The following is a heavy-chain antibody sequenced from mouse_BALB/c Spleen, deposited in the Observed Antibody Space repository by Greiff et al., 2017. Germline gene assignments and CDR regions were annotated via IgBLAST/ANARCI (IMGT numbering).Heavy chain of an antibody. CDR3: ARPSSSSWFAY. J-gene: IGHJ3*01. Sequence: EVKLVESGPGLVKPSQSLSLTCTVTGYSITSDYAWNWIRQFPGNKLEWMGYISYSGSTSYNPSLKSRISITRDTSKNQFFLQLNSVTTEDTATYYCARPSSSSWFAYWGQGTLVTVSA. CDR2: ISYSGST. V-gene: IGHV3-2*02. CDR1: GYSITSDYA.